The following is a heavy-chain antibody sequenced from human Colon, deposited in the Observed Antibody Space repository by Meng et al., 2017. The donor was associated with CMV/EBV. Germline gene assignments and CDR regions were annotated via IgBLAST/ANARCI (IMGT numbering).Heavy chain of an antibody. Sequence: GESLKISCAASGFTFRNFAMHWVRQAPGKGLEWVAVIWSEGSDKFYAGSVKGRFTISRDNSKNTLSLEMNSLRAEDTGVYYCAKDSYMSSWFGAFDVWGLGTKVTVSS. V-gene: IGHV3-33*06. J-gene: IGHJ3*01. CDR2: IWSEGSDK. CDR1: GFTFRNFA. D-gene: IGHD6-13*01. CDR3: AKDSYMSSWFGAFDV.